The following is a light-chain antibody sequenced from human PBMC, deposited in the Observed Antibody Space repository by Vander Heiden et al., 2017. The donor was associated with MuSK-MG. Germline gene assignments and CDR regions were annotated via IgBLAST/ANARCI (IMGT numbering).Light chain of an antibody. J-gene: IGLJ1*01. CDR2: DVT. CDR3: CSYAGRYMFEI. Sequence: SALTPPRSVSGSPGPSVTISCTGRSDDVCSYNHVAWSQQHPGKAPKVVIYDVTKRPSGVPDRFSGSKSGKTASLTISGLQPDDEADYYCCSYAGRYMFEIFGTGTKVTVL. V-gene: IGLV2-11*01. CDR1: SDDVCSYNH.